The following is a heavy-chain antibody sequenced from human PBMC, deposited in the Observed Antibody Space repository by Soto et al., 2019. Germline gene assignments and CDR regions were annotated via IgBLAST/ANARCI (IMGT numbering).Heavy chain of an antibody. J-gene: IGHJ4*02. CDR1: GFTFSSYA. Sequence: GGSLRLSCAASGFTFSSYAMNWVRQAPGKGLEWVSVISGSGGSTYYADSVKGRFTISRDNSKNTLYLQMNSLRAEDTAVYYCASRSSGWYFEYWGQGTLVTVSS. CDR3: ASRSSGWYFEY. V-gene: IGHV3-23*01. CDR2: ISGSGGST. D-gene: IGHD6-19*01.